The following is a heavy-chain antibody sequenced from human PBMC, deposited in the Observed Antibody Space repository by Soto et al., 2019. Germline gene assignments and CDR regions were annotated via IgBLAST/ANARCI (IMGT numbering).Heavy chain of an antibody. CDR3: ARAYDFWSGYLVSGSDNYYMDV. D-gene: IGHD3-3*01. J-gene: IGHJ6*03. V-gene: IGHV4-59*08. CDR2: IYYSGST. Sequence: SATLSLTCTVSGGSISSYYWSWIRQPPGKGLEWIGYIYYSGSTNYNPSLKSRVTISVDTSKNQFSLKLSSVTAADTAVYYCARAYDFWSGYLVSGSDNYYMDVWGKGTTVTVSS. CDR1: GGSISSYY.